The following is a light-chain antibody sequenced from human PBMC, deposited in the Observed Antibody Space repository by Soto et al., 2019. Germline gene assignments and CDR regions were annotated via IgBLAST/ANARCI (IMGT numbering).Light chain of an antibody. CDR1: TDIKKY. CDR3: QQYDTLPIT. CDR2: DAS. Sequence: DIQMPQSPSSLSASVGDRVTITCLASTDIKKYLNWYQQKPGKAPKLLICDASKVESGVPAGFSGSGSGIEFSFTISGLQPEDIAAYYCQQYDTLPITFGGGTKVEMK. V-gene: IGKV1-33*01. J-gene: IGKJ4*01.